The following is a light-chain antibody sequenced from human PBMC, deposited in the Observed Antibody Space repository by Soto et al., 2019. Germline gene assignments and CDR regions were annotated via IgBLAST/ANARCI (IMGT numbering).Light chain of an antibody. CDR2: DAS. V-gene: IGKV3D-20*02. Sequence: EIVLTQSPGTLSLSPGERATFSCRASQSVSSNYLAWYQQKPGQAPRLLIYDASNRATGIPARFSGSGSGTDFTLTISSLEPEDFAVYYCQQRSNWITFGQGTRLEIK. J-gene: IGKJ5*01. CDR3: QQRSNWIT. CDR1: QSVSSNY.